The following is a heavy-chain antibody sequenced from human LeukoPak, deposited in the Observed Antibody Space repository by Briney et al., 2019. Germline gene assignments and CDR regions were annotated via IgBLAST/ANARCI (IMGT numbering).Heavy chain of an antibody. D-gene: IGHD5-18*01. CDR3: AKRIQSAMATGY. J-gene: IGHJ4*02. V-gene: IGHV3-23*01. Sequence: GALRLSCAASGFTFSNAWMSWVRQAPGKGLEWVSDISGSGGSTYYADSAKGRFTISRDNSKNTLYLQMNSLRVEDTAVYYCAKRIQSAMATGYWGQGTLVTVSS. CDR1: GFTFSNAW. CDR2: ISGSGGST.